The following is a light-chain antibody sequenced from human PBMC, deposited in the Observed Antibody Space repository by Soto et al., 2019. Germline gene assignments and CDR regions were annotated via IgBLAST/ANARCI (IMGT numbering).Light chain of an antibody. Sequence: IQMTQSPSSLSAPIGDKVTITCRASQGIKNNLGWYHQKPGKAPKRLIFAASTLQSGVPSRFSGSGSGTEFTLTISSLQPDDFATYYCLQFNTFPWTFGQGTKVDIK. CDR2: AAS. J-gene: IGKJ1*01. CDR3: LQFNTFPWT. V-gene: IGKV1-17*01. CDR1: QGIKNN.